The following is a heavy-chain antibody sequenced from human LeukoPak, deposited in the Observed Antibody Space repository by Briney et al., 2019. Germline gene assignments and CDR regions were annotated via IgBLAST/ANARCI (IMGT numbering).Heavy chain of an antibody. CDR1: GGSFSGYY. Sequence: SETLSLTCAVYGGSFSGYYWSWIRQPPGKGLEWIGEINHSGSTNYNPSLKSRVTISVDTSKSQFSLKLSSVTAADTAVYYCARALYVGWFDPWGQGTLVTVSS. J-gene: IGHJ5*02. D-gene: IGHD3-16*01. CDR2: INHSGST. CDR3: ARALYVGWFDP. V-gene: IGHV4-34*01.